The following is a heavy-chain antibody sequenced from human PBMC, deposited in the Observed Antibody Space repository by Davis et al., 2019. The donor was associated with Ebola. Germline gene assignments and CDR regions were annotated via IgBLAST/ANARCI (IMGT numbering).Heavy chain of an antibody. D-gene: IGHD1-1*01. CDR2: INPHNGNT. J-gene: IGHJ4*02. CDR3: ARAQFPTTSDH. V-gene: IGHV1-18*04. CDR1: GYTFTNYG. Sequence: ASVKVSCKASGYTFTNYGITWVRQAPGQWLEWMGWINPHNGNTNYAQNVQGRVTMTTDTSTSTAYMEVGSLRSDDTAVYYCARAQFPTTSDHWGQGTLVTVSS.